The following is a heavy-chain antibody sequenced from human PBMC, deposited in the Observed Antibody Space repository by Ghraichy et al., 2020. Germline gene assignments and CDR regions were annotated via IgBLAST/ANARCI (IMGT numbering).Heavy chain of an antibody. D-gene: IGHD3-10*01. CDR3: ASSGSGSYHFDY. Sequence: GGSLRLSCAASKFTFSSYSMNWVRQAPGKGLEWVSYISSSSSTIYYADSVKGRFTISRDNAKNSLYLQMNSLRVEDTAVYYCASSGSGSYHFDYRGQGTLVTVSS. J-gene: IGHJ4*02. V-gene: IGHV3-48*01. CDR2: ISSSSSTI. CDR1: KFTFSSYS.